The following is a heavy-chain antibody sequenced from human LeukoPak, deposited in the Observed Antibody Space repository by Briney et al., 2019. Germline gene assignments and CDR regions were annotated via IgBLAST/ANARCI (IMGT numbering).Heavy chain of an antibody. Sequence: GGSLRLSCAASGFTFSSYWMNWVRQAPGKGLEWVSYISSSGSSIYYADSVKGRFTISRDNAKNSLYLQMNSLRAEDTAVYYCARYYYGSGSYFDYWGQGTLVTVSS. CDR1: GFTFSSYW. V-gene: IGHV3-48*03. D-gene: IGHD3-10*01. CDR3: ARYYYGSGSYFDY. CDR2: ISSSGSSI. J-gene: IGHJ4*02.